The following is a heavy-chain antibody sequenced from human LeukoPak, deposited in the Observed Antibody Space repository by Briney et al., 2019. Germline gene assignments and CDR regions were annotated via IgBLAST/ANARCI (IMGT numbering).Heavy chain of an antibody. CDR2: IIPIFGTA. CDR1: GGTFSSYA. CDR3: ASNTVTTDPVYFDY. Sequence: SVKVSCKASGGTFSSYAISWVRQAPGQGLEWMGGIIPIFGTANYAQKFQGRVTITTDESTSTAYMELSSLRSEDTAVYYCASNTVTTDPVYFDYWGQGTLVTVSS. J-gene: IGHJ4*02. V-gene: IGHV1-69*05. D-gene: IGHD4-17*01.